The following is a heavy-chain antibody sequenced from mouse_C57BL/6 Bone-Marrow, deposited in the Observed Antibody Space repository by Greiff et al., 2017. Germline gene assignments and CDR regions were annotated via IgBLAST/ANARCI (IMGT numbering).Heavy chain of an antibody. CDR3: ARNYDGYYGSWFAY. D-gene: IGHD2-3*01. CDR1: GYTFTSYW. V-gene: IGHV1-55*01. J-gene: IGHJ3*01. CDR2: IYPGSGST. Sequence: VQLQQPGAELVKPGASVKMSCKASGYTFTSYWITWVKQRPGQGLEWIGDIYPGSGSTNDNEKFKSKATLTGDTSSSTAYMQLSSLPSEDSAVYYRARNYDGYYGSWFAYWGQGTLVTVAA.